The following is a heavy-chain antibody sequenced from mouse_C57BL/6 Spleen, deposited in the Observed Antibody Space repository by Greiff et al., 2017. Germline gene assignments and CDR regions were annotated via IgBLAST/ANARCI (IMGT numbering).Heavy chain of an antibody. V-gene: IGHV1-55*01. D-gene: IGHD2-4*01. CDR3: ARPYYYYDGGPFFAY. J-gene: IGHJ3*01. CDR1: GYTFTSYW. CDR2: IYPGSGST. Sequence: QVHVKQSGAELVKPGASVKMSCKASGYTFTSYWITWVKQRPGQGLEWIGDIYPGSGSTNYNEKFKSKATLTVDTSSSTAYMQLSSLTSEDSAVYYCARPYYYYDGGPFFAYWGQGTLVTVSA.